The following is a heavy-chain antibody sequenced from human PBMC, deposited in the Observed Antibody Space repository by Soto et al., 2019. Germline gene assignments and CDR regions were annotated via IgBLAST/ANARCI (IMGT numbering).Heavy chain of an antibody. CDR2: ISAYNGNT. CDR3: ASVKWGSYWALDY. Sequence: ASVEVCCKASGYTFTSYGSSWVRQDPGQGLEWMGWISAYNGNTNYAQKLQGRVTMTTDTSTSTAYMELRSLRSDDTAVYYCASVKWGSYWALDYWGQGTLVTVSS. D-gene: IGHD1-26*01. V-gene: IGHV1-18*01. CDR1: GYTFTSYG. J-gene: IGHJ4*02.